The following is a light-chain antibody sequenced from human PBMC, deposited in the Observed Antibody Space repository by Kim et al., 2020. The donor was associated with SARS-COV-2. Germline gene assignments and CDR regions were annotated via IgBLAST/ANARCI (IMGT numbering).Light chain of an antibody. CDR2: TNN. J-gene: IGLJ3*02. Sequence: SVLSQPASASGTPGQTVTLSCFGSASNIGSNTVNWYQQFPGTAPKLLIDTNNRRPSGVPDRVSGSKSGTSASLAISGLQSEDEADYYCATWDDSLDVWMLGGGTQRAV. CDR1: ASNIGSNT. CDR3: ATWDDSLDVWM. V-gene: IGLV1-44*01.